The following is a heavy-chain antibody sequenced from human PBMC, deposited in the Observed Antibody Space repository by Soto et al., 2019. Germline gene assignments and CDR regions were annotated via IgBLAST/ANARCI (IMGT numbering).Heavy chain of an antibody. D-gene: IGHD3-22*01. J-gene: IGHJ4*02. Sequence: GGSLRLSCAASGFTFSSYAMHWVRQAPGKGLEWVAVISYDGSNKYYADSVKGRFTISRDNSKNTLYLQMNSLRAEDTAVYYCARDLYYDSSGYYSTGVFCYWGQGTLVTVSS. CDR1: GFTFSSYA. V-gene: IGHV3-30-3*01. CDR2: ISYDGSNK. CDR3: ARDLYYDSSGYYSTGVFCY.